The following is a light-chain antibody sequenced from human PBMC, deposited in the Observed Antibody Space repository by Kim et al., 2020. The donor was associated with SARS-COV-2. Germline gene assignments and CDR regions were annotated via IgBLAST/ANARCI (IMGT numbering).Light chain of an antibody. CDR3: QVWDSTSDHRVV. J-gene: IGLJ2*01. CDR2: YDS. V-gene: IGLV3-21*04. Sequence: SYELTQPPSMSVAPGQTARITCGGNRIGSKSVHWYQQKPGQAPVLVISYDSDRPSGIPERFSGSNSGNTATLSISGVEAGDEADYYCQVWDSTSDHRVVFGGGTQLTVL. CDR1: RIGSKS.